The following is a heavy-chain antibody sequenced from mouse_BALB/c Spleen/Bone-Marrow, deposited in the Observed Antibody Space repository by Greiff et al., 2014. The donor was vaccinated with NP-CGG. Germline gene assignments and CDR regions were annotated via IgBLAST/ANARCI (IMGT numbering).Heavy chain of an antibody. CDR2: ISSGGSYT. CDR3: TRVITWYFDV. Sequence: EVKVEESGGGLVKPGGSLKLSCAASGFTFSSYAMSWVRQTAEKRLEWVATISSGGSYTYYPDSVKGRFTISRDNAKNTLYLQMSSLRSEDTAMYYCTRVITWYFDVWGAGTTVTVSS. D-gene: IGHD2-4*01. J-gene: IGHJ1*01. V-gene: IGHV5-9-1*01. CDR1: GFTFSSYA.